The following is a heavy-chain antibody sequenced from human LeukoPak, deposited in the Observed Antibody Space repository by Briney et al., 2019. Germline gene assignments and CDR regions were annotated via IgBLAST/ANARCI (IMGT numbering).Heavy chain of an antibody. D-gene: IGHD5-18*01. J-gene: IGHJ3*02. Sequence: TSETLSLTCAVYGGSFSGYYWSWIRQPPGKGLEWIGEINHSGSTNYNPSLKSRVTISVDKSRNQFSLRLSSVTAADTAVYYCARARSSYGYGDAFDIWGQGTMVTVSS. CDR2: INHSGST. CDR3: ARARSSYGYGDAFDI. CDR1: GGSFSGYY. V-gene: IGHV4-34*01.